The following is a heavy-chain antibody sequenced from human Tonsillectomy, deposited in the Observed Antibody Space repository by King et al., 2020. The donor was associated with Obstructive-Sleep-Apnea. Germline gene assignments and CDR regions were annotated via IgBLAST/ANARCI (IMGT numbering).Heavy chain of an antibody. CDR1: GGSISSSSYY. Sequence: QLQESGPGLVKPSETLSLTCTVSGGSISSSSYYWGWIRQSPGKGLEWIGNIYYSGSTYYNPSLESRVTISVDTSKSHFSLRLTSVTAADTAVYFCAGRYSFWHWDYWGQGTLVTVSS. J-gene: IGHJ4*02. V-gene: IGHV4-39*07. CDR3: AGRYSFWHWDY. D-gene: IGHD1-26*01. CDR2: IYYSGST.